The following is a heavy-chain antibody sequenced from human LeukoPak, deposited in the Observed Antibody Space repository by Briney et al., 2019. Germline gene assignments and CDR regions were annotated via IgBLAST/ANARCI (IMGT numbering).Heavy chain of an antibody. Sequence: GGSLRLSCAASGFTFSSYGMHWVRQAPGKGLEWVAFIRYDGSNKYYADSVKGRFTISRDNAKNTLYLQMNSLRAEDTAVYYCAKWELLQRHFDYWGQGTLVTVSS. V-gene: IGHV3-30*02. D-gene: IGHD1-26*01. J-gene: IGHJ4*02. CDR3: AKWELLQRHFDY. CDR1: GFTFSSYG. CDR2: IRYDGSNK.